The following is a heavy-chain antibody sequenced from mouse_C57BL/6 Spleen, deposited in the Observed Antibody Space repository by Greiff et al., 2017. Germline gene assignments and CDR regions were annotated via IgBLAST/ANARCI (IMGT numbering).Heavy chain of an antibody. V-gene: IGHV1-52*01. CDR2: IDPSDSET. J-gene: IGHJ2*01. D-gene: IGHD1-1*01. CDR3: ARGEDYYGSSDYFDY. Sequence: QVQLKQPGAELVRPGSSVKLSCKASGYTFTSYWMHWVKQRPIQGLEWIGNIDPSDSETHYNQKFKDKATLTVDKSSSTAYMQLSSLTSEDSAVYYCARGEDYYGSSDYFDYWGQGTTLTVSS. CDR1: GYTFTSYW.